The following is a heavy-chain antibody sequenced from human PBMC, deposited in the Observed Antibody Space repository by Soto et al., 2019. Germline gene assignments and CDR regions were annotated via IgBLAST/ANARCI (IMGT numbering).Heavy chain of an antibody. Sequence: SETLSLTCTVSGGSISSYYWSWIRQPPGKGLEWIGYIYYSGSTNYNPSLKSRVTISVDTSKNQFSLKLSSVTAADTAVYYCARGVVGATKAVLFDYWGQGTLVTVSS. J-gene: IGHJ4*02. D-gene: IGHD1-26*01. CDR1: GGSISSYY. CDR3: ARGVVGATKAVLFDY. CDR2: IYYSGST. V-gene: IGHV4-59*01.